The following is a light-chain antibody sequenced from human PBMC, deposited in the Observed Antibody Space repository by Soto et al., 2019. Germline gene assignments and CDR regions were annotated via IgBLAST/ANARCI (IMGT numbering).Light chain of an antibody. V-gene: IGKV1-5*01. CDR1: DRIHRW. CDR2: DTS. CDR3: HQYNSCSWT. J-gene: IGKJ1*01. Sequence: DIQMAQSPSTLSASMGDRVTITCRASDRIHRWLAWYQQKPGQAARLLIYDTSTLKSGVPSRFSGSGSGTEFNLTIANLQPDDFATYFRHQYNSCSWTFGQGTKV.